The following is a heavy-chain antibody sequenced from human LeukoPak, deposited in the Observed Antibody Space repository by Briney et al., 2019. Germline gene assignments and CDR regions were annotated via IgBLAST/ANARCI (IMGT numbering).Heavy chain of an antibody. J-gene: IGHJ4*02. D-gene: IGHD5-12*01. CDR2: ISGSGGST. V-gene: IGHV3-23*01. CDR1: GFTFSSYA. CDR3: AKSRYSGYDSDLDY. Sequence: PGGSLRLSCAASGFTFSSYAMSWVRQAPGKGLEWVSAISGSGGSTYYADSVKGRFTISRDNSKNTLYLQMNSLRAEDTAVYYCAKSRYSGYDSDLDYWGQGTLVTVSS.